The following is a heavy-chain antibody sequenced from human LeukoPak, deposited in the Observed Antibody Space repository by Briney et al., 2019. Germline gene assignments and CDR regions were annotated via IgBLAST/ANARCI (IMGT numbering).Heavy chain of an antibody. CDR1: GFTFSSYS. CDR2: ISSSSSYI. Sequence: GGSPRLSCAASGFTFSSYSMNWVRQAPGKGLEWVSSISSSSSYIYYADSVKGRFTISRDNAKNSLYLQMNSLRADDTAVYYCARGGGGHCSSTSCPTPDYWGQGTLVSVSS. D-gene: IGHD2-2*01. CDR3: ARGGGGHCSSTSCPTPDY. J-gene: IGHJ4*02. V-gene: IGHV3-21*01.